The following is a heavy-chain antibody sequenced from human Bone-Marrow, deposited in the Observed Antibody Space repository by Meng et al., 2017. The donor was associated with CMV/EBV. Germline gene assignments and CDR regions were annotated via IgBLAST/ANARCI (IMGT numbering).Heavy chain of an antibody. D-gene: IGHD3-3*01. Sequence: ASVKVSCKASGYTFTTYDINWVRQATGQGLEWMGWMDPKNGYTAYAQKFQGRVTMTRNTSLGTAYMELSNLRSEDTAVYYCARAIRGPIFGTTEQLYYFEYWGQRKLVNVAS. CDR3: ARAIRGPIFGTTEQLYYFEY. J-gene: IGHJ4*02. CDR1: GYTFTTYD. V-gene: IGHV1-8*01. CDR2: MDPKNGYT.